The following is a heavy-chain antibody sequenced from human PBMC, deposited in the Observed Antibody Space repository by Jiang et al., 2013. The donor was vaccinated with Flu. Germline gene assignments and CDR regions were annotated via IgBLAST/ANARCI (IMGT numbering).Heavy chain of an antibody. CDR1: GGSMRSYY. Sequence: GPGLVKPSETLSLICTVSGGSMRSYYWSWIRQPPGKGLEWIGYIYYSGSTTYNPSLKSRVTISVDTFKNQFSLKLNSVTAADTAVYYCARTPGSRHYFDY. CDR3: ARTPGSRHYFDY. J-gene: IGHJ4*01. D-gene: IGHD3-10*01. V-gene: IGHV4-59*01. CDR2: IYYSGST.